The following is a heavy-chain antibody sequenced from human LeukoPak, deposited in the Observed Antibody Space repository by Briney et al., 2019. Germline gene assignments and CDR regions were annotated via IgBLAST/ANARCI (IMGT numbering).Heavy chain of an antibody. V-gene: IGHV4-59*08. Sequence: SETLSLTCTVSGGTISSYYWNRIRLPPGKGLEWIGYIHDSGSTKYNPSLKSRVTISVETSKNQFSLKLSSVTAADTAVYYCARWYYSGWAFDYWGQGTLVTGSS. D-gene: IGHD6-19*01. CDR3: ARWYYSGWAFDY. CDR2: IHDSGST. J-gene: IGHJ4*02. CDR1: GGTISSYY.